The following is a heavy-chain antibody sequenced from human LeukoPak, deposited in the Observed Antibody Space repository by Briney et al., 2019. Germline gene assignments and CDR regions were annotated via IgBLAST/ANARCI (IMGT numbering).Heavy chain of an antibody. J-gene: IGHJ4*02. CDR3: GSSLGPLTEY. CDR1: GFGFSSYW. CDR2: INSGGSGT. V-gene: IGHV3-74*01. Sequence: GGSLRLSCAASGFGFSSYWMHWVRQAPGEGLMWVSRINSGGSGTSYADSVEGRFTISRDNAKDTLYLQMNSLRVEDTAVYYWGSSLGPLTEYWGQGTLVTVSS. D-gene: IGHD3-10*01.